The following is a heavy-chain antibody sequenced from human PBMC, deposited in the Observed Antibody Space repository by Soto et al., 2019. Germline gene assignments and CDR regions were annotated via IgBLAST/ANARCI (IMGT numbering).Heavy chain of an antibody. CDR2: VHSTGSV. D-gene: IGHD3-16*01. Sequence: QVQLQESGPGLVKPSETLSLSCAVSGASMNDYYGSWVRQSPGKGLEHIAYVHSTGSVNYNPSLKSRVSISMDIFKNQLSLKLTSVTAADTAIYYCARSGHIFAGVVWGQGILVTVSS. CDR3: ARSGHIFAGVV. V-gene: IGHV4-59*01. CDR1: GASMNDYY. J-gene: IGHJ4*02.